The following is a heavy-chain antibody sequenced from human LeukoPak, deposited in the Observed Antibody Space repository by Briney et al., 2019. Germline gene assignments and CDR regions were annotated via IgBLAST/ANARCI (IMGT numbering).Heavy chain of an antibody. CDR1: GFTFSGST. CDR2: IKTKTNNYAT. Sequence: GGSLRLSCATSGFTFSGSTIQWVRQASGKGLEWLGQIKTKTNNYATVYAASLQGRFTISRDDSKDTAFLQMNSLRAEDTALYYCAKDRRSIVGAHDYWGQGTLVTVSS. V-gene: IGHV3-73*01. J-gene: IGHJ4*02. CDR3: AKDRRSIVGAHDY. D-gene: IGHD1-26*01.